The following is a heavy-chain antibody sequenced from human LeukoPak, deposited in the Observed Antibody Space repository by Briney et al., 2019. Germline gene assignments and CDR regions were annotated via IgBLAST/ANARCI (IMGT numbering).Heavy chain of an antibody. J-gene: IGHJ4*02. Sequence: SGNLSLTCTVSADSINSLHLWSWVRQPPGKGLEWSGEMYLSGTTHSTASVKSRVTISIDKSKNQFFLNLSSVTAADTAVYYCAGLVGRYSSGLYYYYFDYWGQGTLVTVSS. V-gene: IGHV4-4*02. D-gene: IGHD3-22*01. CDR1: ADSINSLHL. CDR3: AGLVGRYSSGLYYYYFDY. CDR2: MYLSGTT.